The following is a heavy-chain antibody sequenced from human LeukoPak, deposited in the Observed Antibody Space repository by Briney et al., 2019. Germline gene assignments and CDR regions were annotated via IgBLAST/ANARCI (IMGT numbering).Heavy chain of an antibody. CDR2: IYSGGST. CDR1: GFTVSSNY. J-gene: IGHJ3*01. CDR3: AKDLLYYYDSSGSAFDL. D-gene: IGHD3-22*01. Sequence: GSLRLSCAASGFTVSSNYMSWVRQAPGKGLEWVSVIYSGGSTYYADSVKGRFTISRDNSKNMVYLQMNSLRAEDTAVYYCAKDLLYYYDSSGSAFDLWGQGTMVTVSS. V-gene: IGHV3-53*01.